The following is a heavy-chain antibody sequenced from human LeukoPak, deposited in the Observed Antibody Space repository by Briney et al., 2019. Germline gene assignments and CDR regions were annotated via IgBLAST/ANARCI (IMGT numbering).Heavy chain of an antibody. CDR3: SIWSFLDAFDI. CDR1: VYTFTDHY. V-gene: IGHV1-2*02. D-gene: IGHD2/OR15-2a*01. J-gene: IGHJ3*02. Sequence: GASVKVSCKSSVYTFTDHYVHGVRLAPGQGLEWIGWINPRIGDTKYAQKFQGRVSMTRDTSVTTPHMHNRRLKSDDTPIYYCSIWSFLDAFDIWGHGTMVTVSS. CDR2: INPRIGDT.